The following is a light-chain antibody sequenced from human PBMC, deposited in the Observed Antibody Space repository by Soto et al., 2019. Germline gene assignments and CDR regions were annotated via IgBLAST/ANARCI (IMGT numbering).Light chain of an antibody. CDR3: QHYGGMWT. CDR2: DAS. V-gene: IGKV1-5*01. CDR1: QSITNR. Sequence: DVQMTQSPATLSASVGDRVTITCRASQSITNRLAWYQQKPGKAPKVLIYDASNLEYGVPSRFSGSGFGTEFILTISSLQPDDFATYWCQHYGGMWTFGQGTKVAIK. J-gene: IGKJ1*01.